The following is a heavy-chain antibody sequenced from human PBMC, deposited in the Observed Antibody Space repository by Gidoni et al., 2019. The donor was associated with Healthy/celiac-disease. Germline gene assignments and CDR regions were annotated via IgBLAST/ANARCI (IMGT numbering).Heavy chain of an antibody. Sequence: QVQLVESGGGVVQPGRSRRLACEASGFTFSSYAMHWVRQAPGKGLEWVAVISYDGSNKYYADSVKGRFTISRDNSKNTLYLQMNSLRAEDTAVYYCARETVPIVGATTGWFDPWGQGTLVTVSS. D-gene: IGHD1-26*01. CDR3: ARETVPIVGATTGWFDP. CDR2: ISYDGSNK. V-gene: IGHV3-30-3*01. J-gene: IGHJ5*02. CDR1: GFTFSSYA.